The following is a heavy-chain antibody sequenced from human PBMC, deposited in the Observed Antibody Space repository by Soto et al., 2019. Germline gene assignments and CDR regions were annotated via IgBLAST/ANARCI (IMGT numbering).Heavy chain of an antibody. CDR3: ARAGIVVVPAASRSPTQALGV. CDR1: GGTFSSYA. Sequence: SVKVSCKASGGTFSSYAISWVRQAPGQGLEWMGGIIPIFGTANYAQKFQGRVTITADKSTSTAYMELSSLRSEDTAVYYCARAGIVVVPAASRSPTQALGVWGQGTTVTAP. V-gene: IGHV1-69*06. CDR2: IIPIFGTA. D-gene: IGHD2-2*01. J-gene: IGHJ6*02.